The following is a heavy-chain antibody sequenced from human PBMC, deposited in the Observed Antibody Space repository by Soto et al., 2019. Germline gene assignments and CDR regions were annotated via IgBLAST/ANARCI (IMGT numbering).Heavy chain of an antibody. Sequence: QVQLQESGPGLVKPSETLSLTCSVSGGSISRYYWSWIRQPPGKGLEWIGYIYSSGSTNYNPSLKSRVTISVDTSKNQFSLKLSSVTAADPAVYYCARGQLGFYWGQGTLVTVSS. J-gene: IGHJ4*02. CDR2: IYSSGST. CDR1: GGSISRYY. V-gene: IGHV4-59*12. CDR3: ARGQLGFY. D-gene: IGHD6-6*01.